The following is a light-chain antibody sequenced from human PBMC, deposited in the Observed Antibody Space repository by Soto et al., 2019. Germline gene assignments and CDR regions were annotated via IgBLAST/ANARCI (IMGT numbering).Light chain of an antibody. CDR3: QQYNNWWT. CDR1: QSVSSS. J-gene: IGKJ1*01. V-gene: IGKV3-15*01. Sequence: EIMMTQSPATLSVSPGERATLSCRASQSVSSSLAWYQQKPGQAPRLLIYGASTRATGIPARFSGSGSGTEFTLTINSLQSEDFAVYYCQQYNNWWTFG. CDR2: GAS.